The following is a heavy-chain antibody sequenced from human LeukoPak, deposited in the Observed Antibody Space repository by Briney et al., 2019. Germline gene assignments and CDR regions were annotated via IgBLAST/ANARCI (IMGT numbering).Heavy chain of an antibody. J-gene: IGHJ4*02. CDR1: GFSFSTYA. CDR2: ISDSGSGT. V-gene: IGHV3-23*01. Sequence: PGESLRLSCEASGFSFSTYAMSWVRQAPGKGLEWVSGISDSGSGTYYAGSVKGRFTISRDNSKNTLYLQLNSPRAEDTAVYYCAKGNPPGDYWGQGTLVSVSS. CDR3: AKGNPPGDY.